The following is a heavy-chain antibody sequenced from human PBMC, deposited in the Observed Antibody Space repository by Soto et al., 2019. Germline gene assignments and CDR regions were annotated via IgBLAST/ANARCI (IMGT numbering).Heavy chain of an antibody. D-gene: IGHD2-15*01. Sequence: SETLSLTCAVSGGSISSGGYSWSWIRQSPGRGLEWLGYIYHSGSTYYNPSLKSRVTMSVDRSKNQFSLKLNSVTAADTAVYYFSTCGGNRPEFYQHGGRGTLVPVSA. J-gene: IGHJ1*01. CDR2: IYHSGST. CDR1: GGSISSGGYS. CDR3: STCGGNRPEFYQH. V-gene: IGHV4-30-2*06.